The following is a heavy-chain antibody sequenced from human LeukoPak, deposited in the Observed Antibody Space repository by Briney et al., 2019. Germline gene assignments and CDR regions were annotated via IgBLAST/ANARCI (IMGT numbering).Heavy chain of an antibody. D-gene: IGHD2-2*01. CDR1: GYTFTSYG. J-gene: IGHJ6*02. Sequence: SVKVSCKASGYTFTSYGISWVRQAPGQGLEWMGWISAYNGKTNYAQKLQGRVTMTTETSTSTAYMELRRLRSDDTAVYYSARDRHFIVVVPAAKNYGMDVWGQGTTVTVSS. CDR2: ISAYNGKT. CDR3: ARDRHFIVVVPAAKNYGMDV. V-gene: IGHV1-18*01.